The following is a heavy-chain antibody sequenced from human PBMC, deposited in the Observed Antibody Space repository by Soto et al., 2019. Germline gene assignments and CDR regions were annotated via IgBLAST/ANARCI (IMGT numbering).Heavy chain of an antibody. D-gene: IGHD5-18*01. CDR2: ISGTTDNT. V-gene: IGHV3-23*01. J-gene: IGHJ4*02. CDR3: AKGGYTFAYE. Sequence: GGSLRLSCAASGFTFSSNAMSWVRQAPGKGLEWVSAISGTTDNTYYADSVKGRFTISRDNSQNTLFLQMTSLRADDTAVYYCAKGGYTFAYEWGQGALVTVSS. CDR1: GFTFSSNA.